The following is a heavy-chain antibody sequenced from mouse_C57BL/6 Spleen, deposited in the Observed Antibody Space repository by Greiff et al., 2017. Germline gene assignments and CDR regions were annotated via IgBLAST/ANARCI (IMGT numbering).Heavy chain of an antibody. CDR3: ARTDYDYDAGPWAY. J-gene: IGHJ3*01. CDR1: GYTFTSYW. CDR2: IYPGSGST. D-gene: IGHD2-4*01. V-gene: IGHV1-55*01. Sequence: VQLQQSGAELVKPGASVKMSCKASGYTFTSYWITWVKQRPGQGLEWIGDIYPGSGSTNYNEKFKSKATLTVDTSSSTAYMQLSSLTSEDSAVYYCARTDYDYDAGPWAYWGQGTLVTVSA.